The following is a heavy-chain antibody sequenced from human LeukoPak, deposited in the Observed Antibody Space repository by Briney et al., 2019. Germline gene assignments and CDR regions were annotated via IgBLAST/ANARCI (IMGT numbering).Heavy chain of an antibody. J-gene: IGHJ4*02. CDR3: ARRPEPDPDWGFGDY. D-gene: IGHD1-14*01. CDR1: GYSFTSYW. V-gene: IGHV5-51*01. Sequence: GESLKISCKGSGYSFTSYWIGWVRQMPGKGLEWMAIIYPGDSDTRYSPSFQGQVTISADKSISTAYLQWSSLKASDTAMYYCARRPEPDPDWGFGDYWGQGTLVTVSS. CDR2: IYPGDSDT.